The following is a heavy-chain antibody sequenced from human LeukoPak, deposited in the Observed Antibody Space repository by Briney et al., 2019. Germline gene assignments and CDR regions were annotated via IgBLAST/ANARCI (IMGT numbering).Heavy chain of an antibody. D-gene: IGHD2-2*01. CDR3: ARASTYCSSTSCHYGMDV. Sequence: GASVNVSCKASGYTFTSYDINWVRQATGQGLEWMGWMNPNSGNTGYAQKFQGRVTMTRNTSISTAYMELSSLRSEDTAVYYCARASTYCSSTSCHYGMDVWGQGTTVTVSS. CDR2: MNPNSGNT. J-gene: IGHJ6*02. CDR1: GYTFTSYD. V-gene: IGHV1-8*01.